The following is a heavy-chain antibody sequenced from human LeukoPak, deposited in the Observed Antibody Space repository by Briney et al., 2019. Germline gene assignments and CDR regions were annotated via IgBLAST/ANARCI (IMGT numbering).Heavy chain of an antibody. D-gene: IGHD3-22*01. J-gene: IGHJ4*02. CDR2: IYYSGST. V-gene: IGHV4-30-4*08. CDR1: GGSISSGDYY. CDR3: ARGSGYWAVDY. Sequence: RASETLSLTCTGSGGSISSGDYYWSWIRQPPGKGLEWIGYIYYSGSTYYNPSLKSRVTKSIDTPKNQFSLKLSSVTAADTDVYYCARGSGYWAVDYWGQGTLVTVSS.